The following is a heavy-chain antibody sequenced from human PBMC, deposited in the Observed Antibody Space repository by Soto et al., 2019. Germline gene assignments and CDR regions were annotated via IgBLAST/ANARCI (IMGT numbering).Heavy chain of an antibody. V-gene: IGHV3-30-3*01. J-gene: IGHJ5*02. CDR3: AREIVGLTGWFDP. Sequence: SLRLSCAASGFTFSSYAMHWVRQAPGKGLEWVAVISYDGSNKYYADSVKGRFTISRDNSKNTLYLQMNSLRAEDTAVYYCAREIVGLTGWFDPWGQGTLVTVSS. CDR2: ISYDGSNK. D-gene: IGHD1-26*01. CDR1: GFTFSSYA.